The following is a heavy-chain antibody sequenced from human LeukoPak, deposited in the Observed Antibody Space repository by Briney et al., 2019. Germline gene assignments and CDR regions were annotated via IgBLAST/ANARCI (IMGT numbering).Heavy chain of an antibody. V-gene: IGHV4-34*01. CDR1: GGSFSGYY. Sequence: PSETLSLTCAVYGGSFSGYYWSWIRQPPGKGLEWIGEINHSGSTNYNPSLKSRVTISVDTSKNQFSLKLSSVTAADTAVYYCARGGGFASGYLLWGQGTLVTVSS. D-gene: IGHD3-22*01. CDR2: INHSGST. CDR3: ARGGGFASGYLL. J-gene: IGHJ4*02.